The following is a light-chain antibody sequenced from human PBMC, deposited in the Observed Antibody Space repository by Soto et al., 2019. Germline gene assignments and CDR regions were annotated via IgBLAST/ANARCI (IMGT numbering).Light chain of an antibody. Sequence: EIVLTQSPGTLSLSPGERATLSCRASQSVRSSYLAWYQQKPGQAPRLLIYGASSRATGIPDRFSGSGSWKDFTLTISRLEPEDFAVYYCQQYGSSPWTFGQGTKVEIK. CDR3: QQYGSSPWT. CDR1: QSVRSSY. CDR2: GAS. V-gene: IGKV3-20*01. J-gene: IGKJ1*01.